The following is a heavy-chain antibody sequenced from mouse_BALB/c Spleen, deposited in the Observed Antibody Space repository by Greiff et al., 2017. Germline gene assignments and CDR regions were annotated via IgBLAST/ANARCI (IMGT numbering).Heavy chain of an antibody. D-gene: IGHD2-3*01. CDR1: GFSLTSYG. V-gene: IGHV2-4-1*01. Sequence: QVHVKQSGPGLVQPSQSLSITCTVSGFSLTSYGVHWVRQSPGKGLEWLGVIWSGGSTDYNAAFISRLSISKDNSKSQVFFKMNSLQADDTAIYYCARSIYDGYYDAMDYWGQGTSVTVSS. CDR2: IWSGGST. J-gene: IGHJ4*01. CDR3: ARSIYDGYYDAMDY.